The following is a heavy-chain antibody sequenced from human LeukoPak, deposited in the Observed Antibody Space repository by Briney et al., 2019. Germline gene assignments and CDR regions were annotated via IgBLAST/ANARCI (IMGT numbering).Heavy chain of an antibody. CDR3: ARGRRGYNWTQVPFDY. V-gene: IGHV4-34*01. J-gene: IGHJ4*02. CDR2: INHSGST. D-gene: IGHD1-20*01. Sequence: SETLSLTCAVYGVSFSGYYWSWIRQPPGKGLEWIGEINHSGSTNYNPSLKSRVTISVDTSKNQFSLKLSSVTAADTAVYYCARGRRGYNWTQVPFDYWGQGTLVTVSS. CDR1: GVSFSGYY.